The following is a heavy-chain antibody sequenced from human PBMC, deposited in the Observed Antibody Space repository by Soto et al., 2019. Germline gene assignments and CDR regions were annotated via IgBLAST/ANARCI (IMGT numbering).Heavy chain of an antibody. J-gene: IGHJ1*01. Sequence: SETLSLTCTVSGGSISSSSYYWGWIRQPPGKGLEWIGSIYYSGSTYYNPSLKSRVTISVDTSKNQFSLKLSSVTAADTAVYYCARGPGAEYSQHWGQGPLVTVS. CDR2: IYYSGST. CDR1: GGSISSSSYY. V-gene: IGHV4-39*01. CDR3: ARGPGAEYSQH.